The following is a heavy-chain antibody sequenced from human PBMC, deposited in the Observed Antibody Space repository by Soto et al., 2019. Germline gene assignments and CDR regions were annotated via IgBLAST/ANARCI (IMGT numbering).Heavy chain of an antibody. Sequence: PSETLSLTCSVPGDSISSFHWSWIRQPPGRGLEWLGYIYYTGTTNYNPSLKSRVTISVDTSNSQFSLRLRSVTAADTAVYYCARLRGNYFDSWGQGALVTVSS. D-gene: IGHD3-10*01. J-gene: IGHJ4*02. V-gene: IGHV4-59*01. CDR2: IYYTGTT. CDR1: GDSISSFH. CDR3: ARLRGNYFDS.